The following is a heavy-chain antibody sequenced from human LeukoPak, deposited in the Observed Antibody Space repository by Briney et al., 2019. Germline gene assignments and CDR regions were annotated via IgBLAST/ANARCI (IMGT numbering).Heavy chain of an antibody. V-gene: IGHV4-59*01. Sequence: PSETLSLTCTVSGGSISSYYWSWLRQPPGKGLEWIGYIYYSWSNNYNPSLKSRVTISVDTSKNQFSLKLSSVTAADTAVYYCARDSSGWYRGGDYFDYWGQGTLVTVSS. CDR3: ARDSSGWYRGGDYFDY. CDR1: GGSISSYY. D-gene: IGHD6-19*01. J-gene: IGHJ4*02. CDR2: IYYSWSN.